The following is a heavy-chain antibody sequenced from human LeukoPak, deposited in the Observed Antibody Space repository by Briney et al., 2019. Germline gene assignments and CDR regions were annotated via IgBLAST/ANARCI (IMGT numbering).Heavy chain of an antibody. CDR2: INPNSGGT. D-gene: IGHD3-3*01. CDR1: GYTFTGHY. CDR3: ARGGYDFWSGYSPYNWFDP. J-gene: IGHJ5*02. Sequence: ASVKVSCKASGYTFTGHYMHLVRQAPGPGLQWMEWINPNSGGTNYAQKFQGRVTMTRDTSISTAYMELSRLRSDDTAVYYCARGGYDFWSGYSPYNWFDPWGQGTLVTVSS. V-gene: IGHV1-2*02.